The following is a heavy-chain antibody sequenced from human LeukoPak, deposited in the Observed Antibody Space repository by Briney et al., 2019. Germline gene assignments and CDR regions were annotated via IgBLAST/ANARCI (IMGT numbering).Heavy chain of an antibody. D-gene: IGHD6-13*01. Sequence: PSETLSLTCTVSGGSISNYYWSWIRQPPGKGLEWIGEINHSGSTNYNPSLKSRVTISVDTSKNQFSLKLSSVTAADTAVYYCARQVGIAAAGSPQFDYWGQGTLVTVSS. CDR1: GGSISNYY. CDR3: ARQVGIAAAGSPQFDY. J-gene: IGHJ4*02. V-gene: IGHV4-34*01. CDR2: INHSGST.